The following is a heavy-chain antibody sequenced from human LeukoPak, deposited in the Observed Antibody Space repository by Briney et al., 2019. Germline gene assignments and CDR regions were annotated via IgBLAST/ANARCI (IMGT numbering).Heavy chain of an antibody. J-gene: IGHJ5*02. Sequence: SETLSLTCTVSGGSISSYYWSWIRQPPGKGLEWIGYIYYSGSTNYNPSLKSRVTISVDTSKNQFSLKLSSVTAEDTAVYYCARDRVDGESNIAAAGIAVVSWFDPWGQGTLVTVSS. CDR3: ARDRVDGESNIAAAGIAVVSWFDP. CDR1: GGSISSYY. D-gene: IGHD6-13*01. V-gene: IGHV4-59*01. CDR2: IYYSGST.